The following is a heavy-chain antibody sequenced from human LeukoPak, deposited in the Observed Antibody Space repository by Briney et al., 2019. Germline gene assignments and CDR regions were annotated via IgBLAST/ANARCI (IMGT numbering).Heavy chain of an antibody. V-gene: IGHV3-7*01. CDR2: IKQDGSEK. Sequence: GGSLRLSCAASGFTFSSYWMSWVRQAPGKGLEWVANIKQDGSEKYYVDSVKGRFTISRDKAKNSLYLQMNSLRAEDTAVYYCARDPTRVGATMGDYWGQGTLVTVSS. CDR3: ARDPTRVGATMGDY. CDR1: GFTFSSYW. J-gene: IGHJ4*02. D-gene: IGHD1-26*01.